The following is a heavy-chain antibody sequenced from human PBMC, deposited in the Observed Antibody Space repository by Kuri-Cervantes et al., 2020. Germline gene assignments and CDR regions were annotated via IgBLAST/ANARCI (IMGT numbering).Heavy chain of an antibody. CDR3: ATRVTGDYYYYYMDV. CDR1: GGTFKKYE. CDR2: IIPMFGTV. J-gene: IGHJ6*03. V-gene: IGHV1-69*05. Sequence: SVKVSCKASGGTFKKYEISWVRQAPGKGLEWMGKIIPMFGTVSYAQRFHDRIRITMDASTSTVYMELSSLRSEDTAVYYCATRVTGDYYYYYMDVWGKGTTVTVSS. D-gene: IGHD2-21*02.